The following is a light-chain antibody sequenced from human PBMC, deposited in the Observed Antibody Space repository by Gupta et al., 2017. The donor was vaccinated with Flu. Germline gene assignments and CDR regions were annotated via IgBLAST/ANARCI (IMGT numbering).Light chain of an antibody. V-gene: IGKV4-1*01. CDR3: QQYYSTPPT. J-gene: IGKJ1*01. CDR2: WAS. Sequence: RATINCKSSQSVLYSSNNKNYLAWYQQKPGQPPKLLIYWASTRESGVSDRFSGSGSGTDFTLTISSLQAEDVAVYYCQQYYSTPPTFGQGTKVEIK. CDR1: QSVLYSSNNKNY.